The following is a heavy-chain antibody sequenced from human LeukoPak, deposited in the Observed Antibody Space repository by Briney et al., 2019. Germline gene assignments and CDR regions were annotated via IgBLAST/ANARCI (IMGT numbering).Heavy chain of an antibody. V-gene: IGHV3-23*01. CDR1: GFTFSTYA. CDR2: LSGRGGSI. J-gene: IGHJ4*02. Sequence: GGSLRLSCAASGFTFSTYAMSWVRQAPGKGLEWVSSLSGRGGSIYYADSVKGRFTISRDNSKDTLYLQMNSLRAEDTAVYYCAKDMAEVPGHSDSWGQGTLVTVSS. D-gene: IGHD3-10*01. CDR3: AKDMAEVPGHSDS.